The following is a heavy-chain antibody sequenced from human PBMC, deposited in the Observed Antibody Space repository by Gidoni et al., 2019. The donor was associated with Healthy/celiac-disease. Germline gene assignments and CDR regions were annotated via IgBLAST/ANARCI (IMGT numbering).Heavy chain of an antibody. CDR2: IYYSGSS. CDR1: GGSISSSSYY. Sequence: QLQLQESGPGLVKPSETLSLTCTVSGGSISSSSYYWGWIRQPPGKGLEWIWSIYYSGSSYYNPSLKSRVTISVDTSKTQFPLELSSVTAAGTAVYYCARLHRGLYSGRRPGYWGQGTLVTVSS. J-gene: IGHJ4*02. CDR3: ARLHRGLYSGRRPGY. D-gene: IGHD1-26*01. V-gene: IGHV4-39*01.